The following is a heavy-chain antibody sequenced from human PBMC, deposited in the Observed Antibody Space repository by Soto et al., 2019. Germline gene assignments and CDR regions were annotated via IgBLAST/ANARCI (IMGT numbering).Heavy chain of an antibody. Sequence: SVKVSCKASGGTFSGYTISWVRQAPGQGLEWMGRIIPILGIANYAQKFQGRVTITADKSASTAYMELSSPRSEDTAVYYCARAPDHYDINWFDPWGQGTLVTVSS. CDR2: IIPILGIA. J-gene: IGHJ5*02. D-gene: IGHD3-9*01. CDR1: GGTFSGYT. CDR3: ARAPDHYDINWFDP. V-gene: IGHV1-69*02.